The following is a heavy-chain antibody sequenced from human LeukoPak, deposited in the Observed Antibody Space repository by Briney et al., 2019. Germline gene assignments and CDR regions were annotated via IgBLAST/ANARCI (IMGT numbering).Heavy chain of an antibody. CDR3: ARVGGGQLPYCYGMDV. Sequence: SETLSLTCTVSGGSISSGGYFWSWIRQHPGKGLEWIGYIYYSGSTNYNSSLKSRLTISVDTSKNQFSLKLSSVTAEDTAVYYCARVGGGQLPYCYGMDVWGQGTTVTVSS. D-gene: IGHD6-6*01. J-gene: IGHJ6*02. CDR2: IYYSGST. V-gene: IGHV4-31*03. CDR1: GGSISSGGYF.